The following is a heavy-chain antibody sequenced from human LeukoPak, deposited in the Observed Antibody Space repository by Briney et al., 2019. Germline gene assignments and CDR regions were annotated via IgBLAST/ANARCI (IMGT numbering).Heavy chain of an antibody. CDR1: GHTFSSYG. V-gene: IGHV1-18*01. CDR3: ARDTGLSGSYEDYYYYYGMDV. J-gene: IGHJ6*02. Sequence: ASVKVSCKASGHTFSSYGISWVRQAPGQGLDWMGWISAYNGNTNYAQKLQGRVTMTTDTSTSTAYMELRSLRSDDTAVYYCARDTGLSGSYEDYYYYYGMDVWGQGTTVTVSS. CDR2: ISAYNGNT. D-gene: IGHD1-26*01.